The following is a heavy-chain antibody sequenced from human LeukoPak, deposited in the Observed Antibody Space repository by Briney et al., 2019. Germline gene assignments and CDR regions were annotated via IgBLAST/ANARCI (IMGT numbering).Heavy chain of an antibody. Sequence: GRSLRLSCAASGFTFSSYGMHWVRQAPGKGLEWVAVISYDGSNKYYADSVKGRFSISRDNSKNTLYLQMNSLRAEDTAVYYCAKPGIAAASTSPNWFDPWGQGTLVTVSS. CDR3: AKPGIAAASTSPNWFDP. CDR2: ISYDGSNK. CDR1: GFTFSSYG. D-gene: IGHD6-13*01. V-gene: IGHV3-30*18. J-gene: IGHJ5*02.